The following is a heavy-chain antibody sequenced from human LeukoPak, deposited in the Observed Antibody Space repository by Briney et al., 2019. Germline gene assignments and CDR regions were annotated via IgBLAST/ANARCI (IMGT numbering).Heavy chain of an antibody. CDR1: GDSVSSNSAA. CDR2: TYYRVMWYI. CDR3: ARILGVASLDAFDV. V-gene: IGHV6-1*01. Sequence: SQTLSLTCAIFGDSVSSNSAAWSWVRQSPSRGLEWLGRTYYRVMWYIDYAVSVKSRITINPDTSKNQFSLQLNSVTPEDTAVYYCARILGVASLDAFDVWGQGTMVTVSS. J-gene: IGHJ3*01. D-gene: IGHD2-8*02.